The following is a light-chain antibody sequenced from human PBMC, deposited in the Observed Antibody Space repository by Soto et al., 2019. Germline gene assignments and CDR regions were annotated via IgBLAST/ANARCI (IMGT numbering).Light chain of an antibody. Sequence: DIQMTQSPSSLSASLGDRVTITCRASQSISNYLNWYHQKPGKAPKLLIHTTSSLQSGVQSRFSASGTGTDFTLPISSLQPEDFATYYCQQSFSTPQTFGGGTKVEI. V-gene: IGKV1-39*01. CDR2: TTS. J-gene: IGKJ4*01. CDR3: QQSFSTPQT. CDR1: QSISNY.